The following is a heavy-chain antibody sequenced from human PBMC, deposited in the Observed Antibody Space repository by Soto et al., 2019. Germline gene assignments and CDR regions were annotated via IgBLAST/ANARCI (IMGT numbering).Heavy chain of an antibody. D-gene: IGHD3-3*01. CDR2: IKQDGSEK. Sequence: ESVGGLVQPGGSLRLSCAASGFTFSHYWMSWVRQAPGKGLEWVANIKQDGSEKYYVDSVKGRFTVSRDNAKNSLYLQMNSLRAEDTAVYYCARKRVSKGFEYWGQGTLVTVSS. J-gene: IGHJ4*02. V-gene: IGHV3-7*03. CDR1: GFTFSHYW. CDR3: ARKRVSKGFEY.